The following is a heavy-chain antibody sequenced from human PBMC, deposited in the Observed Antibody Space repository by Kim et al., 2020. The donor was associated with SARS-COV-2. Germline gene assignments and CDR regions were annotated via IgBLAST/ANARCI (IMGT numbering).Heavy chain of an antibody. J-gene: IGHJ5*02. CDR3: AGGSWSLPFDP. D-gene: IGHD3-10*01. CDR2: I. V-gene: IGHV3-11*04. Sequence: IDYADTVKGRVTISRDNAKTSLYLQMSSLRAEDTAVYYCAGGSWSLPFDPWGQGTLVTVSS.